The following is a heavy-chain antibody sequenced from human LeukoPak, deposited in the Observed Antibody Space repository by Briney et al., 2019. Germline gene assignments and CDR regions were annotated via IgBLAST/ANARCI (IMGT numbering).Heavy chain of an antibody. V-gene: IGHV3-48*02. Sequence: GGSLTLSCAASGFTFSSYSMYWVRQAPGKGLEWVSYIRSSSSTIYYADSVKGRFTISRDNAKNSLYLQMNSLRDDDTAVYYCARDGIQLWTGAFDYWGQGTLVTVSS. CDR2: IRSSSSTI. CDR3: ARDGIQLWTGAFDY. CDR1: GFTFSSYS. D-gene: IGHD5-18*01. J-gene: IGHJ4*02.